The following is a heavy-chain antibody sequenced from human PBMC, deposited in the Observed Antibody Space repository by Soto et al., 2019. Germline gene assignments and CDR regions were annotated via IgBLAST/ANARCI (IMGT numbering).Heavy chain of an antibody. Sequence: PGGSLRLSCAASGFTFDDYAMHWVRQAPGKGLEWVSGISWNSGSIGYADSVKGRFTISRDNAKNSLYLQMNSLRAEDTALYYCAKEGIATGDYFDYWGQGTLVTVSS. CDR2: ISWNSGSI. J-gene: IGHJ4*02. CDR1: GFTFDDYA. V-gene: IGHV3-9*01. D-gene: IGHD6-13*01. CDR3: AKEGIATGDYFDY.